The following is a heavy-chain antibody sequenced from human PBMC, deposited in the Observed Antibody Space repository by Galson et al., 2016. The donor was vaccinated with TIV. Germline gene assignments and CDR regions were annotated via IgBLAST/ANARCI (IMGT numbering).Heavy chain of an antibody. Sequence: SLRLSCAASGFTFSAYAVNWVRQAPGKGLEWVSGIGGIGTSPYYAGSVKGRFTISRDNSRNTLYLQMNSRRAEDTALYYCSKDAQWLPAAYFDYWGQGTLVTVSS. CDR1: GFTFSAYA. J-gene: IGHJ4*02. CDR3: SKDAQWLPAAYFDY. CDR2: IGGIGTSP. V-gene: IGHV3-23*01. D-gene: IGHD6-19*01.